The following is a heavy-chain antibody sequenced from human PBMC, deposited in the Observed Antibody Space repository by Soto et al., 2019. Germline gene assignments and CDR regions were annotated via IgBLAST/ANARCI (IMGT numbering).Heavy chain of an antibody. CDR1: GYSIISGFY. Sequence: AETLSLTCVVSGYSIISGFYLVLVRDSPGKGLEWIGNIHHTGSTYYNPSLKSRVTISVDTSKNQFSLNLSSVTAADTALYYCARGYSSSSGRGSLLDYWGQGTLVTVSS. D-gene: IGHD6-6*01. J-gene: IGHJ4*02. V-gene: IGHV4-38-2*01. CDR2: IHHTGST. CDR3: ARGYSSSSGRGSLLDY.